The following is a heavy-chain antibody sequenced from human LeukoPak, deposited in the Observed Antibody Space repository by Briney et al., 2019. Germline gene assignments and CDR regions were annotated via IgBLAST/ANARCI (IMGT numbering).Heavy chain of an antibody. Sequence: SETLSLTCTVSGGSISSYYWSWIRQPPGKGLEWIGYIYYSGSTNYNPSLKSRVTLSVDTSKNQFSLKLSSVTAADTAVYYCARHAVNGDYIDYWGQGTLVTVSS. CDR2: IYYSGST. CDR3: ARHAVNGDYIDY. CDR1: GGSISSYY. D-gene: IGHD4-17*01. J-gene: IGHJ4*02. V-gene: IGHV4-59*08.